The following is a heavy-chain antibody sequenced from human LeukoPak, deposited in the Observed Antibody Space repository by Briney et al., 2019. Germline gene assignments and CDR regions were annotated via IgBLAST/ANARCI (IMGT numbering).Heavy chain of an antibody. Sequence: GGSLRLSCAASGFTVSSNYMSWVRQAPGKGLEWVSVIYSGGSTYYADSVKGRFTISRDNSKNTLYLQMNSLRAEDTAVYYCARPKGGAEASDWFDPWGQGTLVTVSS. J-gene: IGHJ5*02. D-gene: IGHD3-16*01. CDR2: IYSGGST. V-gene: IGHV3-53*01. CDR3: ARPKGGAEASDWFDP. CDR1: GFTVSSNY.